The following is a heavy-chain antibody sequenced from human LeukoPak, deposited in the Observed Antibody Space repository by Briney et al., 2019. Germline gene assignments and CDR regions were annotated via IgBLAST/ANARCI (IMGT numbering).Heavy chain of an antibody. V-gene: IGHV3-30*18. CDR1: GFTFSSYG. D-gene: IGHD2-2*01. CDR3: AKDRSPIVVVPAAADY. J-gene: IGHJ4*02. CDR2: ISYDGSNK. Sequence: GGSLRLSCAASGFTFSSYGMHWVRQAPGKGLEWVAVISYDGSNKYYADSVKGRFTISRDNSKNTLYLQMNSLRAEDTAVYYCAKDRSPIVVVPAAADYWGQGTLVTVSS.